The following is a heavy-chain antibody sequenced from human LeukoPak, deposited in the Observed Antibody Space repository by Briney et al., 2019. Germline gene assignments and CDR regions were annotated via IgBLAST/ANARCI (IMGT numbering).Heavy chain of an antibody. CDR2: TNSDGSLP. Sequence: GGSLRLSCAASGFTFSRYWMHWVRQAPGKGLVWVSRTNSDGSLPSYADSVKGRFTISRDNSKNTLSLQMNSLRAEDTAVYYCAKSPSGRSRISRFDYWGQGILVTVSS. D-gene: IGHD1-26*01. CDR1: GFTFSRYW. V-gene: IGHV3-74*01. CDR3: AKSPSGRSRISRFDY. J-gene: IGHJ4*02.